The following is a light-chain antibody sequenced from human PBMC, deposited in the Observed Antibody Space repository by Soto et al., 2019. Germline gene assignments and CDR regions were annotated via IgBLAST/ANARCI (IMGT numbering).Light chain of an antibody. CDR2: WAS. CDR1: QSVLYSSNNKNH. J-gene: IGKJ4*01. V-gene: IGKV4-1*01. Sequence: DIVMTQSPDSLAVSLGERATINCKSSQSVLYSSNNKNHLAWYQQKPGQPPKLVIDWASTREPGVPDRFSGSGSATDFTITINSLQAEDVAVYYCQQFYSLPLTFGGGTKVEI. CDR3: QQFYSLPLT.